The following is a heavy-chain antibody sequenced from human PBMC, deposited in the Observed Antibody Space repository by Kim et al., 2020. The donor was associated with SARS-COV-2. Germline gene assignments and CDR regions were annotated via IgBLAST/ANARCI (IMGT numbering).Heavy chain of an antibody. V-gene: IGHV3-23*01. Sequence: GGSPRLSCAASGLTFSNYVMTWVRQVPGKGPEWVSIIRGGGGSIHYADSVKGRFTISRDNSKNMLYLEMNSLRPEDTAVYYCATAMGFGEVSPYFDNWGQGTLVTVSS. J-gene: IGHJ4*02. CDR3: ATAMGFGEVSPYFDN. CDR2: IRGGGGSI. CDR1: GLTFSNYV. D-gene: IGHD3-16*01.